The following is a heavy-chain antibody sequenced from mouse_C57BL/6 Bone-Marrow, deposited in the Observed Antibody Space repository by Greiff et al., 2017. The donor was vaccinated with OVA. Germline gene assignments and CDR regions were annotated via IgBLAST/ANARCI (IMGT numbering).Heavy chain of an antibody. V-gene: IGHV14-4*01. D-gene: IGHD2-3*01. J-gene: IGHJ1*03. CDR3: TTVGGLLPYWYFDV. CDR2: IDPENGDT. CDR1: GFNIKDDY. Sequence: VQLKQSGAELVRPGASVKLSCTASGFNIKDDYMHWVKQRPEQGLEWIGWIDPENGDTEYASKFQGKATITADTSSNTAYLQLSSLTSEDTAVYYCTTVGGLLPYWYFDVWGTGTTVTVSS.